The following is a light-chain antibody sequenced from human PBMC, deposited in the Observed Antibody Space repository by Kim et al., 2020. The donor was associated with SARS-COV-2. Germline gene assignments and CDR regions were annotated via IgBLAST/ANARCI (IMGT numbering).Light chain of an antibody. J-gene: IGKJ1*01. CDR3: QQYHNWPPWT. Sequence: SLGERTTRSCRASQSVSSNLAWYQQRPGQAPRLLIYGTSTRATDVPARFSGSGSGTEFTLTISSLQSEDVAVYYCQQYHNWPPWTFGQGTKVDIK. V-gene: IGKV3-15*01. CDR1: QSVSSN. CDR2: GTS.